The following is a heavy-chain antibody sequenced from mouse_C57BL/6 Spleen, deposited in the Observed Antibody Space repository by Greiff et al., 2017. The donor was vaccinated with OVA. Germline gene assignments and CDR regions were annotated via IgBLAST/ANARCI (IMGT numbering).Heavy chain of an antibody. V-gene: IGHV5-16*01. Sequence: EVQLVESEGGLVQPGSSMKLSCTASGFTFSDYYMAWVRQVPEKGLEWVANINYDGSSTYYLDSLKSRFIISRDNATNILYLQMSSLKSEDTATYYCARAWDYYFDYWGQGTTLTVSS. CDR3: ARAWDYYFDY. D-gene: IGHD4-1*01. J-gene: IGHJ2*01. CDR1: GFTFSDYY. CDR2: INYDGSST.